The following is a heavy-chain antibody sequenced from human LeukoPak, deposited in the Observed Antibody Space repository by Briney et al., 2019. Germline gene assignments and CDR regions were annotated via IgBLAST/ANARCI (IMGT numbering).Heavy chain of an antibody. J-gene: IGHJ4*02. CDR2: INPSGGST. CDR1: GYTFTSYY. Sequence: RASVKVSCKASGYTFTSYYMHWVRQAPGQGLEWMGIINPSGGSTSYAQKFQGRVTMTRDTSTSTVYMELSSLRSEDTAVYYCARDGSHGSDYGDYFFDYWGQGTLVTVSS. D-gene: IGHD4-17*01. CDR3: ARDGSHGSDYGDYFFDY. V-gene: IGHV1-46*01.